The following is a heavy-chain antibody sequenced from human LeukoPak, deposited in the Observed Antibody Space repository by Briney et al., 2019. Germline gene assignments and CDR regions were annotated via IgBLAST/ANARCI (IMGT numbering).Heavy chain of an antibody. CDR2: INPSGGST. CDR3: ARDYYGSGNHYYGMDV. CDR1: GYTFTSHY. V-gene: IGHV1-46*01. Sequence: ASVKVSCKASGYTFTSHYMHWVRQAPGQGLEWVGIINPSGGSTSYAQKFQGRVTMTRDTSTSTVYMELSSLRSEDTAVYYCARDYYGSGNHYYGMDVWGQGTTVTVSS. D-gene: IGHD3-10*01. J-gene: IGHJ6*02.